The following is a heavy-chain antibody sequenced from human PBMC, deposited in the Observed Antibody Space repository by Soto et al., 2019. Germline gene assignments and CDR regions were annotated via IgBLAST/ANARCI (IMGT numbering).Heavy chain of an antibody. CDR2: IYSAGST. J-gene: IGHJ4*02. V-gene: IGHV3-53*01. CDR1: GLTVSSSY. D-gene: IGHD5-18*01. Sequence: GGSLRLSCAASGLTVSSSYMSWVRQAPGKGLQWVSVIYSAGSTYYANSVKGRFTISRDISTNMVYLQMSSLTDEDTDVYYCARAREREYSSAIFFDIWGQGALVTVSS. CDR3: ARAREREYSSAIFFDI.